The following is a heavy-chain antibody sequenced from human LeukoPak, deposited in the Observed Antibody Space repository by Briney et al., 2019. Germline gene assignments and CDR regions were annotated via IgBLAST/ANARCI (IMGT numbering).Heavy chain of an antibody. CDR1: GGSISSGGYS. CDR2: IYHSGST. Sequence: SETLSLTCAVSGGSISSGGYSWSWIRQPPGKGLEWIGEIYHSGSTSYNPSLKSRVTISVDTSKNQSSLKLSSVTAADTAVYYRARGFTFGGVIVNRYFDYWGQGTLVTVSS. D-gene: IGHD3-16*02. J-gene: IGHJ4*02. V-gene: IGHV4-30-2*01. CDR3: ARGFTFGGVIVNRYFDY.